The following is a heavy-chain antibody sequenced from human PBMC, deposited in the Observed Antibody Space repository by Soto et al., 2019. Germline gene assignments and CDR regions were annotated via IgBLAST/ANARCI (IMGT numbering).Heavy chain of an antibody. J-gene: IGHJ6*02. CDR1: CHPIIRYY. V-gene: IGHV4-59*01. D-gene: IGHD2-15*01. CDR3: AREGSYKNYYYYGMDV. Sequence: SDTLSLTCTLSCHPIIRYYGSWILQPPGKGLEWIGYIYYSGSTNYNPSLKSRVTISVDTSKNQFSLKLSSVTAADTAVYYCAREGSYKNYYYYGMDVWCQGTTVT. CDR2: IYYSGST.